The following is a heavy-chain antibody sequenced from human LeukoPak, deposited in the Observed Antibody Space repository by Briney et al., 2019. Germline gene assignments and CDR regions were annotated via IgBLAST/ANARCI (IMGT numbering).Heavy chain of an antibody. Sequence: GGSLRLSCAPSVLTISPYWLLWVHQTPGKGLVWVSRINPGGSSTTYADSVKGRFTISRDDAKNTLYLQMNGLRAEDTAVYYCARLDFGDIYYWGRGTLVTVSS. CDR3: ARLDFGDIYY. J-gene: IGHJ4*02. CDR2: INPGGSST. V-gene: IGHV3-74*01. D-gene: IGHD4-17*01. CDR1: VLTISPYW.